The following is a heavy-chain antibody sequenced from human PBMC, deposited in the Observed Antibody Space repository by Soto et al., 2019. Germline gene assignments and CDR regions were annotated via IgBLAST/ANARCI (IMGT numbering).Heavy chain of an antibody. CDR1: GYTFTSYA. V-gene: IGHV1-3*01. CDR3: ARDLGDYVNWFDP. D-gene: IGHD4-17*01. J-gene: IGHJ5*02. Sequence: GASVKVSCKASGYTFTSYAMHWVRQAPGQGLEWMGWINAGNGNTKYSQRFQGRVTITRDTSASTVYMELSSLRSEDTAVYYCARDLGDYVNWFDPWGQGTLVTVSS. CDR2: INAGNGNT.